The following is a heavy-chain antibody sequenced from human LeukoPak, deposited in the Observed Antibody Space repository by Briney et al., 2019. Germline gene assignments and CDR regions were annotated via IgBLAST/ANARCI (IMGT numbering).Heavy chain of an antibody. J-gene: IGHJ4*02. V-gene: IGHV3-23*01. CDR3: AKEGFDS. CDR2: ISNSGGST. Sequence: GGSLRLSCAASGFTFNNYGMHWVRQAPGKGLEWVSSISNSGGSTYYADSVKGRFTISRDNSKNTLYLQMNSLRAEDTAVYYCAKEGFDSWGQGTLVTVSS. CDR1: GFTFNNYG.